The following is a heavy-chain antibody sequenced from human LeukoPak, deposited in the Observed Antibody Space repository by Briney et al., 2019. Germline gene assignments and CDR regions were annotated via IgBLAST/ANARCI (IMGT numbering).Heavy chain of an antibody. J-gene: IGHJ6*03. CDR3: ARSIYYSYYYLDV. Sequence: GGSLRLSCVASGFTFSSYWMTWVRQAPGKGLEWVANIHQDGSEKYYVDSLKGRFTISRDNARDSLYLQMHSLRAEDTAVYYCARSIYYSYYYLDVWGKGTTVTVSS. CDR2: IHQDGSEK. V-gene: IGHV3-7*01. CDR1: GFTFSSYW. D-gene: IGHD2-2*01.